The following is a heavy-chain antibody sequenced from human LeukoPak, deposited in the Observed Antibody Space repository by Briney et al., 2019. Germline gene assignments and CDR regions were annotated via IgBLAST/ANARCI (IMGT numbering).Heavy chain of an antibody. CDR1: GGSISSSTYY. J-gene: IGHJ4*02. CDR3: VRGSTLRHYQY. Sequence: SQTLSLTCTVSGGSISSSTYYWGWIRRPPGKGLEWIGSIYYSGSTYYNPSLKSRVTVSADTSKNQFSLNLSSVTAADTAVYYCVRGSTLRHYQYWGQGTLVTVSS. V-gene: IGHV4-39*01. D-gene: IGHD3-16*01. CDR2: IYYSGST.